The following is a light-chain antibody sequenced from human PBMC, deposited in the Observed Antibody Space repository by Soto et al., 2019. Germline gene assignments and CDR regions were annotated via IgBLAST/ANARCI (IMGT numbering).Light chain of an antibody. CDR2: GAS. V-gene: IGKV3-20*01. J-gene: IGKJ1*01. Sequence: EIVLTQSPGTLSLSPGETATLSCRASQSVSTSYLARYQQKPGQAPRLLIFGASSRATGIPDRFIGSGSGTDFTLTISRLEPEDFAVYYCQQYGSSPTTFGQGTKVDIK. CDR3: QQYGSSPTT. CDR1: QSVSTSY.